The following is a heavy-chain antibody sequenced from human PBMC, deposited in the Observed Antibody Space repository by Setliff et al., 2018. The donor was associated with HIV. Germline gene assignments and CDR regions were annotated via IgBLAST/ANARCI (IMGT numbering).Heavy chain of an antibody. D-gene: IGHD4-17*01. CDR3: AKGWDYGDNGPLIDS. Sequence: GASVKVSCKTSGYTFTSHDIDWVRQAPGQGLEWMGWMNPKSGNTGYARKFQGRVTMTRNTLYLQMNSLRAEDTAVYYCAKGWDYGDNGPLIDSWGQGTLVTVSS. V-gene: IGHV1-8*02. CDR2: MNPKSGNT. CDR1: GYTFTSHD. J-gene: IGHJ4*02.